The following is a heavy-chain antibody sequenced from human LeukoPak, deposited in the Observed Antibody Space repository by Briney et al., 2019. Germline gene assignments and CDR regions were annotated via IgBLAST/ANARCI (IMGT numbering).Heavy chain of an antibody. CDR2: IYYSGST. D-gene: IGHD3-22*01. J-gene: IGHJ3*02. V-gene: IGHV4-39*07. CDR3: ARVIVVVIPKHDAFDI. CDR1: GGSISSSSYY. Sequence: PSETLSLTCTVSGGSISSSSYYWGWIRQPPGKGLEWIGSIYYSGSTYYNPSLKSRVTISVDTSKNQFSLKLSSVTAADTAVYYCARVIVVVIPKHDAFDIWGQGTMVTVSS.